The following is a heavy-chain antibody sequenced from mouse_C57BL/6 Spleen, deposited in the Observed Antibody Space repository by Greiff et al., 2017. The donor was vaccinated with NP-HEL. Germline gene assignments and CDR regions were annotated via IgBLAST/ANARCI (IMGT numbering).Heavy chain of an antibody. D-gene: IGHD1-1*01. CDR3: TGGSSPGDY. Sequence: VQLQQSGAELVRPGASVKLSCTASGFNIKDDYMHWVKQRPEQGLEWIGWIDPENGDTEYASKFQGKATITADTSSNTAYLQLSSLTSEDTAVYYCTGGSSPGDYWGQGTTLTVSS. CDR2: IDPENGDT. J-gene: IGHJ2*01. V-gene: IGHV14-4*01. CDR1: GFNIKDDY.